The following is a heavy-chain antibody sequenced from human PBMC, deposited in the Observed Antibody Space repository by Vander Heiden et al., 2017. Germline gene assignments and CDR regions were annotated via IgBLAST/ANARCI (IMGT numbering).Heavy chain of an antibody. J-gene: IGHJ4*02. CDR3: ARDVGGAGSD. CDR1: GFPFHNYW. CDR2: VDEYGNNR. Sequence: EVQLVECGGGLVQPGVSLRLSCAVSGFPFHNYWMHSLREVPGKGLVWVSRVDEYGNNRDYAASVKGRFTISRDNANNMLYLQMNSLRPEDTAIYYCARDVGGAGSDWGQGTLVTVSS. D-gene: IGHD1-26*01. V-gene: IGHV3-74*01.